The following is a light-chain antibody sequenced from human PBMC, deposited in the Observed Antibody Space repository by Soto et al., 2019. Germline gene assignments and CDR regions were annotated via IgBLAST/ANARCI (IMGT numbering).Light chain of an antibody. Sequence: QSSLALPASLSGSPGQSITISCTGTSSDVGGYNYVSWYQQHPGKAPKLMIYEVSDRPSGVSNRFSGSKSGNTASLTISGLQAEDEADYYCSSYTITSTYVFGTGTKVTVL. CDR2: EVS. V-gene: IGLV2-14*01. J-gene: IGLJ1*01. CDR1: SSDVGGYNY. CDR3: SSYTITSTYV.